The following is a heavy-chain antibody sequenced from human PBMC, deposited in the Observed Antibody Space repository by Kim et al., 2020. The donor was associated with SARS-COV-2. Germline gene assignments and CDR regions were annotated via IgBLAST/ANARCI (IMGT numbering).Heavy chain of an antibody. V-gene: IGHV3-23*01. D-gene: IGHD4-17*01. CDR3: AKDRGTVTTRAFYY. J-gene: IGHJ4*02. Sequence: ADSVRGRFTISRDNSKNTLYLQMNSLRAEDTAVYYCAKDRGTVTTRAFYYWGQGTLVTVSS.